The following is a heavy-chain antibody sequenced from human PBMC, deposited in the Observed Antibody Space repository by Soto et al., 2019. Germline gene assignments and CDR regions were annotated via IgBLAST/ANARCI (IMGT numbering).Heavy chain of an antibody. J-gene: IGHJ4*02. D-gene: IGHD3-10*01. Sequence: GASVKVSCKASGYTFTSYAMHWVRQAPGQRLEWMGWINAGNGNTNYSQKFQGRVTITRDTSASTAYMELSSLRSEDTAVYYCANRSGYYGSGSYFDEWGQGTLVTVSS. V-gene: IGHV1-3*01. CDR1: GYTFTSYA. CDR2: INAGNGNT. CDR3: ANRSGYYGSGSYFDE.